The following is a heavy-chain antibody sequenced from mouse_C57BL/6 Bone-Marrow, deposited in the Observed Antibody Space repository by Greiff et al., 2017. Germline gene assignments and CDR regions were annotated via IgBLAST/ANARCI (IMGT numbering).Heavy chain of an antibody. CDR1: GYAFSSYW. CDR2: IYPGDGDT. V-gene: IGHV1-80*01. CDR3: AREESYINSFDS. J-gene: IGHJ2*01. D-gene: IGHD2-5*01. Sequence: QVQLQQSGAELVKPGASVKISCKASGYAFSSYWMNWVKQRPGKGLEWIGQIYPGDGDTNYNGKFKGKATLTADKSSSTAYMQLSSLTSEDSAVYFCAREESYINSFDSWGPGAPLTVSS.